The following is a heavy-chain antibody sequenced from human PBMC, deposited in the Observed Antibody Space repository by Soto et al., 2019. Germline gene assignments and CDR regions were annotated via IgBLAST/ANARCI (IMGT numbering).Heavy chain of an antibody. Sequence: QVQLVQYGAEVKKPGASVKVSCKASGYTFTGYYMHWVRQAPGQGLEWMGWINPNSGGTNYAQKCQGRVTMTRDTSIITAYMELSRLRSVDTAVYYCARDRIVLMVYAIPGAGCMDGWGQGTTVTVSS. CDR1: GYTFTGYY. V-gene: IGHV1-2*02. CDR2: INPNSGGT. J-gene: IGHJ6*02. CDR3: ARDRIVLMVYAIPGAGCMDG. D-gene: IGHD2-8*01.